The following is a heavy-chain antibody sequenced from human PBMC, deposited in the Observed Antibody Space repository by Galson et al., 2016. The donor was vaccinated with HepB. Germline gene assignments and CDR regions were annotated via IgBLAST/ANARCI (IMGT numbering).Heavy chain of an antibody. J-gene: IGHJ4*02. Sequence: TLSLTCTVSGGSINSAGYYWSWIRQQPGRGLEWVGYSYYSGITYYNPSLKSRVSISIDTSKKKVSLNLASVTAADTAVYYCARPRGYSYGYVESWGQGTLVTVSS. CDR3: ARPRGYSYGYVES. V-gene: IGHV4-31*03. CDR2: SYYSGIT. D-gene: IGHD5-18*01. CDR1: GGSINSAGYY.